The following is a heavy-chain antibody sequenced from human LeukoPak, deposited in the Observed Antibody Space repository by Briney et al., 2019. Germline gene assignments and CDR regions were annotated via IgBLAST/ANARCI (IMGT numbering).Heavy chain of an antibody. CDR2: IGGSAYGGA. Sequence: GGSLRLSCAASGFTFSSYWMSWVRQAPGKGLEWVSGIGGSAYGGAYYADSVKGRFTISRDNSRSMVYPQMSSLTAEDTGIYYCAKDRTWEPAPSHFNYWGRGTLVTVS. CDR1: GFTFSSYW. CDR3: AKDRTWEPAPSHFNY. V-gene: IGHV3-23*01. D-gene: IGHD1-14*01. J-gene: IGHJ4*02.